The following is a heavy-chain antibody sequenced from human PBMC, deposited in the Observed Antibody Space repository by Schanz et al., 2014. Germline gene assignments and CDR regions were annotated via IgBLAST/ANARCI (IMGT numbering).Heavy chain of an antibody. J-gene: IGHJ4*02. CDR2: INPSGGST. CDR1: GYTFTRYY. D-gene: IGHD6-6*01. Sequence: QVQLVQSGAEVKKPGASVKVSCKASGYTFTRYYIHWVRQAPGQGLEWMGIINPSGGSTTYAQKFQGRVTMTSDPSTSTVYMELSSLRSEDTAVYYCARGGAYRSPSPVFYFDYWGQGTLVTVSS. V-gene: IGHV1-46*01. CDR3: ARGGAYRSPSPVFYFDY.